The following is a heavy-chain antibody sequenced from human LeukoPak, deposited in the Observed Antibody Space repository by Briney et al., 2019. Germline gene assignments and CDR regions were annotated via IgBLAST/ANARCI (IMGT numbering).Heavy chain of an antibody. Sequence: AASVKVSCKASGYTFTSYGISWVRQAPGQGLEWMGWISAYNGNTNYAQKLQGRVTMTTDTSTSTAYMELRSLRSDDTAVYYCVRGSDYYDSSGYFDYWGQGTLVTVSS. CDR3: VRGSDYYDSSGYFDY. D-gene: IGHD3-22*01. CDR2: ISAYNGNT. CDR1: GYTFTSYG. V-gene: IGHV1-18*01. J-gene: IGHJ4*02.